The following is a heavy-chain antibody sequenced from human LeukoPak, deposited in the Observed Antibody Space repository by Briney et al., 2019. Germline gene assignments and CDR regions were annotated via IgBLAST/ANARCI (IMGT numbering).Heavy chain of an antibody. CDR2: ISSSSSYI. J-gene: IGHJ4*02. CDR1: GFTFCSYS. D-gene: IGHD4-17*01. V-gene: IGHV3-21*01. Sequence: PGGSLRLSCAASGFTFCSYSMNWVRQAPGKGLEWVSSISSSSSYIYYADSVKGRFTISRDNAKNSLYLQMNSLRAEDTAVYYCARDLGLDYGDYPDYFDYWGQGTLVTVSS. CDR3: ARDLGLDYGDYPDYFDY.